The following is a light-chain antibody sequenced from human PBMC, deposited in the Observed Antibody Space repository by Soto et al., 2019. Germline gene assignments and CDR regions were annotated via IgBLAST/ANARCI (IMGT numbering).Light chain of an antibody. J-gene: IGKJ5*01. CDR1: QSISNR. CDR2: DAS. Sequence: DIQMTQSPATLSASVGDGVTITCRASQSISNRLAWYQQRPGKAPNLLIYDASTLMSGVPSRFSGSGSGTEFTLTISSLQSEDFGVYYCQQYNNWPPITFGQGTRLEI. CDR3: QQYNNWPPIT. V-gene: IGKV1-5*01.